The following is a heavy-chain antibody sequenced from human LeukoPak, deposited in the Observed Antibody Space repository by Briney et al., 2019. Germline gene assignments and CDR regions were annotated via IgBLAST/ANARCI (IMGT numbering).Heavy chain of an antibody. CDR1: GGSLSSYY. CDR3: ARENYYDSSGSKGDAFDI. CDR2: IYYSGRT. Sequence: SETLSLTCTVSGGSLSSYYWSWIRQPPGKGLEWIGYIYYSGRTNYNPSLKSRVTMSVDTSKNQFSLKLSSVTAADTAVYYCARENYYDSSGSKGDAFDIWGQGTMVTVSS. V-gene: IGHV4-59*01. J-gene: IGHJ3*02. D-gene: IGHD3-22*01.